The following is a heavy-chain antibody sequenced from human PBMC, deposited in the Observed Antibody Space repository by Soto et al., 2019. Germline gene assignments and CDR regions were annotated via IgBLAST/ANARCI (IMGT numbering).Heavy chain of an antibody. CDR2: ISSNGGTT. D-gene: IGHD1-7*01. CDR3: VRRVSGNYDY. J-gene: IGHJ4*02. Sequence: EVQLAESGGGMVQPGGSLRLSCVASGFTFSSYDMHWVRQAPGKGLEYVSSISSNGGTTYYGNSVKGRITISRDNSKNTLYLQRGSLRDEDMAVYYCVRRVSGNYDYWGQGTLVTVSS. V-gene: IGHV3-64*01. CDR1: GFTFSSYD.